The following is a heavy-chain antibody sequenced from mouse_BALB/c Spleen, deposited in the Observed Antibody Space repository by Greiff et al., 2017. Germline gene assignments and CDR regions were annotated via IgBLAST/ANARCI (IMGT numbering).Heavy chain of an antibody. CDR2: IYPGDGDT. CDR3: ARRQDGNYVFAY. Sequence: VQLVESGAELARPGASVKLSCKASGYTFTSYWMQWVKQRPGQGLEWIGAIYPGDGDTRYTQKFKGKATLTAYKSSSTAYMQLSSLASEDSAVYYCARRQDGNYVFAYWGQGTLVTVSA. V-gene: IGHV1-87*01. CDR1: GYTFTSYW. J-gene: IGHJ3*01. D-gene: IGHD2-1*01.